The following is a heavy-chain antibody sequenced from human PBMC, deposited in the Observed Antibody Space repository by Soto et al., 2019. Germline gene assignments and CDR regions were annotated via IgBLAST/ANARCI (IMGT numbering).Heavy chain of an antibody. CDR3: ARSYCGDGVSCNWFDP. J-gene: IGHJ5*02. CDR2: INYSGTT. D-gene: IGHD2-21*01. V-gene: IGHV4-59*02. Sequence: QVQLQESGPGLVKASETLSLTCPVSGGSVTTYWVWIRQPPGKGLEWIGYINYSGTTKYNASLKSRGTISVDSSRNQFSLKLRSVTAADTAVYFCARSYCGDGVSCNWFDPWGQGILVTVSS. CDR1: GGSVTTY.